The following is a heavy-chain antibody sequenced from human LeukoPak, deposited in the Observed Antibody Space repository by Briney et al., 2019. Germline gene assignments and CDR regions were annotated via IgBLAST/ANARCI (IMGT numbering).Heavy chain of an antibody. D-gene: IGHD4-17*01. Sequence: GESLKISCKGSGYSFTTYWIGWVRQMPDKGLEWMGIIFPGDSKTKYSPSFQGQVTISADKSTTTAYLQWSSLKASDTASSYCARRDYGACSFGNFDYWVQGTLVAVSS. V-gene: IGHV5-51*01. CDR2: IFPGDSKT. CDR3: ARRDYGACSFGNFDY. J-gene: IGHJ4*02. CDR1: GYSFTTYW.